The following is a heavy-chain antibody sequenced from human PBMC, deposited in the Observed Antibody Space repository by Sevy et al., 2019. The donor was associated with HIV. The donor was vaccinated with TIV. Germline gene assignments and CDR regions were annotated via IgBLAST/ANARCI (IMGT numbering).Heavy chain of an antibody. V-gene: IGHV3-23*01. D-gene: IGHD3-22*01. CDR1: GFTFSSYA. CDR3: AKVPTYYYDSSGYLGTTFFDY. J-gene: IGHJ4*02. Sequence: GVSLRLSCAASGFTFSSYAMSWVRQAPGKGLEWVSAISGSGGSTYYADSVKGRFTISRDNSKNTLYLQMNSLRAEDTAVYYCAKVPTYYYDSSGYLGTTFFDYWGQGTLVTVSS. CDR2: ISGSGGST.